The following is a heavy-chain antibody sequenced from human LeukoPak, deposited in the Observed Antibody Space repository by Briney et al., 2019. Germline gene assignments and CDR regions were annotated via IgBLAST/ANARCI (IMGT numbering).Heavy chain of an antibody. CDR3: ARGDGVFVY. CDR2: IWYDGSNK. V-gene: IGHV3-33*01. D-gene: IGHD2-8*01. CDR1: GFTFSSSG. J-gene: IGHJ4*02. Sequence: GRSLRLSCAASGFTFSSSGMHWVRQVPGKGLEWVAVIWYDGSNKYYAESVKGRFTISRDNSKNTVYLQMNSLRVEDTAVYYCARGDGVFVYWGQGTLVTVSS.